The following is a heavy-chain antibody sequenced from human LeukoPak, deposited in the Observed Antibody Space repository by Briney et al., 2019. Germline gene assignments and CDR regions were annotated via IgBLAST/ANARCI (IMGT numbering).Heavy chain of an antibody. CDR2: IKQDRSEK. CDR3: ARDLGLGGSGSYYNVDYFDY. D-gene: IGHD3-10*01. J-gene: IGHJ4*02. V-gene: IGHV3-7*01. Sequence: GGSLRLSCAASGFTFSSYWMSWVRQAPGKGLEWVANIKQDRSEKYYVDSVKGRYTISRDNAKNSLYLQMNSLRAEDTAVYYCARDLGLGGSGSYYNVDYFDYWGQGTLVTVSS. CDR1: GFTFSSYW.